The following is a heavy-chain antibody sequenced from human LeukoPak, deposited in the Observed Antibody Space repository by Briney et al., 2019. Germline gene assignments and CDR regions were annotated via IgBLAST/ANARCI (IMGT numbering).Heavy chain of an antibody. J-gene: IGHJ4*02. CDR2: ISGSGGST. CDR1: GFTFSSYA. CDR3: AKADLDSSGYYIAY. D-gene: IGHD3-22*01. Sequence: SGGSLRLSCAASGFTFSSYAMSWVRQAPGKGLEWVSAISGSGGSTYYADSVKGRFTISRDNSKNTLYLQMNSLRAEDTAVYYCAKADLDSSGYYIAYWGQGTLVTVSS. V-gene: IGHV3-23*01.